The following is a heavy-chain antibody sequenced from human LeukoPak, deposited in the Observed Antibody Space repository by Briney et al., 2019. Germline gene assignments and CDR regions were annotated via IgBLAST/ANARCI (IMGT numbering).Heavy chain of an antibody. Sequence: SETLSLTCAVYGGSFSGYYWGWIRQPPGKGLEWIGEINHSGSTNYNPSLKSRVTISVDASKNQFSLKLSSVTAADTAVYYCARAKDYDFWSGYPNWFDPWGQGTLVTVSS. V-gene: IGHV4-34*01. J-gene: IGHJ5*02. CDR1: GGSFSGYY. CDR2: INHSGST. CDR3: ARAKDYDFWSGYPNWFDP. D-gene: IGHD3-3*01.